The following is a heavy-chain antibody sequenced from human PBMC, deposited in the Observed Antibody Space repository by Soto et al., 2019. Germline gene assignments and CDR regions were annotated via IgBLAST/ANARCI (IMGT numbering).Heavy chain of an antibody. D-gene: IGHD2-8*01. Sequence: GASVKLSCKDSGFTYTSTAVQWVRQARKQRLEWIGWIVVGSGNTNYAQKFQERVTITRDMSTSTAYMELSSLRSEDTAVYYCAAVGPLYCTNGVCYPHDAFDIWGQGTTVTVSS. J-gene: IGHJ3*02. V-gene: IGHV1-58*01. CDR3: AAVGPLYCTNGVCYPHDAFDI. CDR2: IVVGSGNT. CDR1: GFTYTSTA.